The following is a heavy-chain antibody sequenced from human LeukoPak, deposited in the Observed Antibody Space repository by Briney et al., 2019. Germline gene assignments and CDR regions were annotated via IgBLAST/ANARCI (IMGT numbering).Heavy chain of an antibody. V-gene: IGHV3-33*06. CDR2: IRPDGSSK. J-gene: IGHJ4*02. CDR3: AKGQELDDGVFDS. CDR1: GFTFSSYG. D-gene: IGHD1-1*01. Sequence: GGSLRLSCAVSGFTFSSYGMHWVRQAPGKGLEWMAGIRPDGSSKYYADSVRGRVAITRDDSKNALFLQMNSLRLEDTAIYYCAKGQELDDGVFDSWGQGTRVTVSS.